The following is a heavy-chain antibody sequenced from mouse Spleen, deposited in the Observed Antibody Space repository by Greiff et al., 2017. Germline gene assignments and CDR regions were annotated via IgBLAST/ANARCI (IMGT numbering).Heavy chain of an antibody. D-gene: IGHD2-1*01. V-gene: IGHV1-39*01. Sequence: VQLQQSGPELVKPGASVKISCKASGYSFTDYNMNWVKQSNGKSLEWIGVINPNYGTTNYNQKFKGKATLTVDKSSSTAYMQLSSLTSEDSAVYYCARSGGNYGSLVAYWGQGTLVTVSA. CDR2: INPNYGTT. CDR3: ARSGGNYGSLVAY. CDR1: GYSFTDYN. J-gene: IGHJ3*01.